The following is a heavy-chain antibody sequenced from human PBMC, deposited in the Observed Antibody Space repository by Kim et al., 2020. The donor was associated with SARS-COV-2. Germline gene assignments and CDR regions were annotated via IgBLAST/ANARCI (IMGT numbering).Heavy chain of an antibody. Sequence: GGSLRLFCAASGFASSSYDMNWVRQAPGKGLEWISYISSSGGVTKYADSVRGRFTFSRDSAKNSLYLQMNNLRAEDTAVYYCARGAYTWGGFNPHSGVDV. CDR3: ARGAYTWGGFNPHSGVDV. J-gene: IGHJ6*01. D-gene: IGHD3-16*01. CDR2: ISSSGGVT. V-gene: IGHV3-48*03. CDR1: GFASSSYD.